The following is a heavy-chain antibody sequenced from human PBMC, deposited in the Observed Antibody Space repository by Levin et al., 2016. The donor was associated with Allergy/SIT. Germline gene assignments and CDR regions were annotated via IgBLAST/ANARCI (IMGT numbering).Heavy chain of an antibody. Sequence: VRQAPGKGLEWVAVISYDGSNNYYADSVKGRFTISRDNSKNTLYLQMNSLRAEDTAVYYCARERKDSRWLRLPYYYYGMDVWGQGTTVTVSS. CDR3: ARERKDSRWLRLPYYYYGMDV. J-gene: IGHJ6*02. D-gene: IGHD5-12*01. V-gene: IGHV3-30-3*01. CDR2: ISYDGSNN.